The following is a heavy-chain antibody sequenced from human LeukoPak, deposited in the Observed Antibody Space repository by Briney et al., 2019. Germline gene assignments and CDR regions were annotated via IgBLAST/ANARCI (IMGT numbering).Heavy chain of an antibody. V-gene: IGHV3-53*01. CDR1: GFTVSTNY. CDR2: IYSGGST. Sequence: GGSLRLSCAASGFTVSTNYMSWVRQAPGKGLEWVSAIYSGGSTYYADSVKGRFTISRDNSKNTLYLQMNSLRAEDTAVYYCAKGGSIAAAGLYYFDYWGQGTLVTVSS. J-gene: IGHJ4*02. D-gene: IGHD6-13*01. CDR3: AKGGSIAAAGLYYFDY.